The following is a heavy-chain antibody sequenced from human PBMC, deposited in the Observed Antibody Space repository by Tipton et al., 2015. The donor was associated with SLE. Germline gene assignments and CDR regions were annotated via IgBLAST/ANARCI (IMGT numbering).Heavy chain of an antibody. CDR3: AREDHSTYIY. D-gene: IGHD4-11*01. CDR1: GVTFSSHW. J-gene: IGHJ4*02. V-gene: IGHV3-74*03. Sequence: SGVTFSSHWMHWVRQAPGKGLVWVSRVNIDGVTTEYAHSVRGRFTISRDNAKNSLFLQMNSLRAEDTAVYYCAREDHSTYIYWGQGTLLTVSS. CDR2: VNIDGVTT.